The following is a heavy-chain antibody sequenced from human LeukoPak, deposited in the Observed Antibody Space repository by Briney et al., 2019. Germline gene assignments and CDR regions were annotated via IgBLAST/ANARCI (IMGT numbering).Heavy chain of an antibody. CDR3: AKVSARVQNYYYYYMDV. D-gene: IGHD2-15*01. CDR2: ISSSSSYI. V-gene: IGHV3-21*04. J-gene: IGHJ6*03. Sequence: GGSLRLSCAAPGFTFSSYSMNWVRQAPGKALEWVSSISSSSSYIYYADSVKGRFTISRDNAKNSLYLQMNSLRAEDTAVYYCAKVSARVQNYYYYYMDVWGKGTTVTVSS. CDR1: GFTFSSYS.